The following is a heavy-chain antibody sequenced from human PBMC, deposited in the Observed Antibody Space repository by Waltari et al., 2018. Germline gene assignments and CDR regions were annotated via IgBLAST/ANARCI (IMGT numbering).Heavy chain of an antibody. CDR2: IKQSGSAK. Sequence: EVQLVESGGGLVQPGGSLRLSCAASGFTFSNYWMSWVRQAPGKGLEWMANIKQSGSAKYYADSLKGRFTISRDNAENSLYLQMNSLRVEDTAVYYCATSLDAAANDWGQGTLVTVSS. D-gene: IGHD5-18*01. CDR1: GFTFSNYW. J-gene: IGHJ4*02. V-gene: IGHV3-7*01. CDR3: ATSLDAAAND.